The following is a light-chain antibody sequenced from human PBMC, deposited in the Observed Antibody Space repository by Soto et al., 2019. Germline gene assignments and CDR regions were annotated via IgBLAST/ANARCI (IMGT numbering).Light chain of an antibody. Sequence: QSVLTQPASVYGSPGQSITISCTGTSNDVGGYNYVSWYQQHPGKAPKLMISDVSDRPSGVSNRFSGSKFGNTASLIISVLQAEDEADYYCSSYTSSTTFVFGTGTKVTVL. CDR3: SSYTSSTTFV. CDR1: SNDVGGYNY. J-gene: IGLJ1*01. CDR2: DVS. V-gene: IGLV2-14*03.